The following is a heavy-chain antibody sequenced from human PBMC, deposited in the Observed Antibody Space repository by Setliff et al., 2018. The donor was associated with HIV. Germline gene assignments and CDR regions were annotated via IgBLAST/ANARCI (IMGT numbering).Heavy chain of an antibody. CDR3: ARGIYSYGYLFDY. Sequence: SETLSLTCTVSGGSISSGSYYWSWIRQPAGKGLEWIGRIYTSGSTNYNPSLKSRVPISVDTSKNQFSLKLSSVTAADTAVYYCARGIYSYGYLFDYWGQGTLVTVSS. CDR2: IYTSGST. CDR1: GGSISSGSYY. V-gene: IGHV4-61*02. J-gene: IGHJ4*02. D-gene: IGHD5-18*01.